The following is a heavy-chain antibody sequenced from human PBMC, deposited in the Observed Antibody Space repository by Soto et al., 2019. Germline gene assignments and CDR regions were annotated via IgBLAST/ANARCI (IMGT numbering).Heavy chain of an antibody. CDR2: ISGSGGST. CDR3: AKDRDYERYFDY. D-gene: IGHD4-17*01. CDR1: GFTFSSYS. Sequence: GESLKISCAASGFTFSSYSMSWVRQAPGKGLEWVSAISGSGGSTYYADSVKGRFTISRDNSKNTLYLQMNSLRAEDTAVYYCAKDRDYERYFDYWGQGTLVTVSS. J-gene: IGHJ4*02. V-gene: IGHV3-23*01.